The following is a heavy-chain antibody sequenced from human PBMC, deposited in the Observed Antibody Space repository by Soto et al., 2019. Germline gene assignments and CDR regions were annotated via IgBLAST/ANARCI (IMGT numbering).Heavy chain of an antibody. CDR3: ARDVDTAMVEPYYYYGMDV. V-gene: IGHV1-2*04. Sequence: ASVKVSCKASGYTFTGYYMHWVRQAPGQGLEWMGWINPNSGGTNYAQKFQGWVTMTRDTSISTAYMELSRLRSDDTAVYYCARDVDTAMVEPYYYYGMDVWGQGTTVTVSS. D-gene: IGHD5-18*01. J-gene: IGHJ6*02. CDR2: INPNSGGT. CDR1: GYTFTGYY.